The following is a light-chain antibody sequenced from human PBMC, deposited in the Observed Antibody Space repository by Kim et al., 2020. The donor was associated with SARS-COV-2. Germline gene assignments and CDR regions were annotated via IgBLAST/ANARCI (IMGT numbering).Light chain of an antibody. Sequence: EIVLTQSPGTLSLSPGERATLSCRASQSVSRNNLAWHQQKPGQAPRLLIYGASRRATGIPDRFSGSGSGTDFTITISRLEPEDFAVYYCQQYGNSPRTFGQGTKVDIK. CDR3: QQYGNSPRT. CDR1: QSVSRNN. CDR2: GAS. V-gene: IGKV3-20*01. J-gene: IGKJ1*01.